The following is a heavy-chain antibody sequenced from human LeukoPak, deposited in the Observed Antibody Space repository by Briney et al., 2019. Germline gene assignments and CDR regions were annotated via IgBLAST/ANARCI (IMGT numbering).Heavy chain of an antibody. Sequence: GGSLRLSCAASGFTFSGSAMHWVRQASGKGLEWVGRIRNKANSYATAYTASVKGRFTISRDDSKNTAYLQMNSLKTEDTAVYYCTRYSSSDNWFDPWGQGTPVTVSS. CDR1: GFTFSGSA. V-gene: IGHV3-73*01. CDR3: TRYSSSDNWFDP. CDR2: IRNKANSYAT. D-gene: IGHD6-6*01. J-gene: IGHJ5*02.